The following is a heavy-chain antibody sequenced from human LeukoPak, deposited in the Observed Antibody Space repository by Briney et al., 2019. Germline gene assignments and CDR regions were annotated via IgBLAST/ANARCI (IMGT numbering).Heavy chain of an antibody. CDR1: GGSVSSGSYY. Sequence: SSETLSLTCTVSGGSVSSGSYYWSWIRQPPGKGLEWIGYIYYSGSTNYNPSLKSRVTISVDTSKNQFSLKLSSVTAADTAVYYCARGLVVFKGAWFDPWGQGTLVTVSS. CDR2: IYYSGST. CDR3: ARGLVVFKGAWFDP. D-gene: IGHD2-8*02. V-gene: IGHV4-61*01. J-gene: IGHJ5*02.